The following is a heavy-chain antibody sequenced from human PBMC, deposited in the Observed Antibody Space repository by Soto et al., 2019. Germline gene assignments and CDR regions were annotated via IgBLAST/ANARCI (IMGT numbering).Heavy chain of an antibody. Sequence: SPSFQGHVTISADKSISTAYLQWSSLKASDTAMYYCARHPVAASPWGYWGQGTLVTVSS. D-gene: IGHD6-13*01. V-gene: IGHV5-10-1*01. J-gene: IGHJ4*02. CDR3: ARHPVAASPWGY.